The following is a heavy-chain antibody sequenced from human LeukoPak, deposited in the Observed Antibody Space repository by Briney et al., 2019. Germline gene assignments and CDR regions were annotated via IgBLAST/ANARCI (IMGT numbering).Heavy chain of an antibody. J-gene: IGHJ4*02. V-gene: IGHV3-7*01. CDR2: IKQDGSEK. Sequence: PGGSLRLSCAASGFTFSSYWMRWVRQAPGKGLVWVANIKQDGSEKYYVDSVKGRFTISRDNAKNSLYLQMNSLRAEDTAVYYCARSTRRGHYYGSLYYFDYWGQGTLVTVSS. CDR1: GFTFSSYW. D-gene: IGHD3-10*01. CDR3: ARSTRRGHYYGSLYYFDY.